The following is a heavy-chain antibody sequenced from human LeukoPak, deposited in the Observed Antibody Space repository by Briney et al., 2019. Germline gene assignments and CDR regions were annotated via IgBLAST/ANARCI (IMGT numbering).Heavy chain of an antibody. D-gene: IGHD1-1*01. CDR2: ISSSSSTI. V-gene: IGHV3-48*01. J-gene: IGHJ5*02. CDR1: GFTFSSNS. Sequence: GGSLRLSCAASGFTFSSNSMNWVRQAPGKGLEWVSYISSSSSTIYYADSVKGRFTISRDNAKNSLYLQMNSLRAEDTAVYYCAKRRLEHKGLWFDPWGQGTLVTVSS. CDR3: AKRRLEHKGLWFDP.